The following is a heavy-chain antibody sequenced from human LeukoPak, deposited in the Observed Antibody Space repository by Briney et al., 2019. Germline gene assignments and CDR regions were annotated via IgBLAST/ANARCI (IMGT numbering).Heavy chain of an antibody. Sequence: PSETLSLTCTVSGGSISSDDYYWSWIRQRPGKGLEWIGYIYYSGSTYYNPSLKSRLTISVDPSKDQFSLKLSSVTAADTAVYYCTRQRSYSWYFDLWGRGTLVTVSS. CDR3: TRQRSYSWYFDL. CDR1: GGSISSDDYY. CDR2: IYYSGST. J-gene: IGHJ2*01. D-gene: IGHD3-10*01. V-gene: IGHV4-31*03.